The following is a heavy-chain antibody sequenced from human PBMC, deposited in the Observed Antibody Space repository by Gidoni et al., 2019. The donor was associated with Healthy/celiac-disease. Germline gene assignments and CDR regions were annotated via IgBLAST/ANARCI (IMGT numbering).Heavy chain of an antibody. J-gene: IGHJ6*02. D-gene: IGHD4-4*01. CDR1: GFTFSSYW. CDR2: IKQDGSEK. V-gene: IGHV3-7*01. CDR3: ARGVTTSAPLVYYGMDV. Sequence: EVLLVESGGGLVQPGGSLRLSCAASGFTFSSYWMSWVRQAPGKGLEWVANIKQDGSEKYYVDSVKGRFTISRDNAKNSLYLQMNSLRAEDTAVYYCARGVTTSAPLVYYGMDVWGQGTTVTVSS.